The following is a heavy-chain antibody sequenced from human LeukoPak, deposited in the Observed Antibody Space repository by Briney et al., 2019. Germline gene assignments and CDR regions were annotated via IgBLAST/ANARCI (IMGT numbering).Heavy chain of an antibody. CDR2: ISWNSGSI. CDR3: AKDLAAAGTGSLDY. D-gene: IGHD6-13*01. V-gene: IGHV3-9*01. J-gene: IGHJ4*02. CDR1: GFTFDDYA. Sequence: PGRSLRLSCAASGFTFDDYAMHCVRQAPGKGLEWVSGISWNSGSIGYADSVKGRFTISRDNAKNSLYLQMNSLRAEDTALYYCAKDLAAAGTGSLDYSGQGTLVTVSS.